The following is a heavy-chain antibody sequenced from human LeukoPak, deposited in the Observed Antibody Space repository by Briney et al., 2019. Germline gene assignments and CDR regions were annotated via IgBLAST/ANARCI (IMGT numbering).Heavy chain of an antibody. Sequence: GGSLRLSCATSGLAFSSYWMNWVRQAPGKGLEWVANINQDGTETHYVDSVKGRFTISRDNAKNSLYLQMSSLRAEDTAVYYCARDAPPLVVAAFDHWGQGTPVTVSS. CDR2: INQDGTET. J-gene: IGHJ5*02. CDR1: GLAFSSYW. V-gene: IGHV3-7*01. D-gene: IGHD6-19*01. CDR3: ARDAPPLVVAAFDH.